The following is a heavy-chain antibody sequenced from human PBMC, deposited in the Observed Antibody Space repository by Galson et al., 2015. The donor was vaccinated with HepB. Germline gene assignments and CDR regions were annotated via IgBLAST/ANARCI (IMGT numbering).Heavy chain of an antibody. V-gene: IGHV3-48*01. D-gene: IGHD6-13*01. CDR3: ARDPTYNIAAAMDC. CDR2: ISSSSSTI. CDR1: GFTFSSYS. J-gene: IGHJ4*02. Sequence: SLRLSCAASGFTFSSYSMNWVRQAPGKGLEWVSYISSSSSTIYYADSVKGRFTISRDNAKNSLYLQMNSLRAEDTAVYYCARDPTYNIAAAMDCWGQGTLVTVSS.